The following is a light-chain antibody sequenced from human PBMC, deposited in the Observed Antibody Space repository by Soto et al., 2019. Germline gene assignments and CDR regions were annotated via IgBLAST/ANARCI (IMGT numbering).Light chain of an antibody. Sequence: DIQMTQSPSTLSASVGDRVTITGRASQSISSWLAWYQQKPGKAPKLLIYDASSLESGVPSRFSGSGSGTEFTLTISSLQPDDFATYYCQQYNSYSPYTFGQGTKREIK. CDR3: QQYNSYSPYT. V-gene: IGKV1-5*01. CDR1: QSISSW. CDR2: DAS. J-gene: IGKJ2*01.